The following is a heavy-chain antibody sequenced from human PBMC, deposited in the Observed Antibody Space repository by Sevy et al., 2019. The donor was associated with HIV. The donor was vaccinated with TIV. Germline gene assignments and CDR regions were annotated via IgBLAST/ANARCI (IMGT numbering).Heavy chain of an antibody. J-gene: IGHJ1*01. D-gene: IGHD2-2*01. V-gene: IGHV3-7*01. Sequence: GGSLRLSCAASGLTFSSYWMTWVRQAPRKGLEWVANINQGGSQEYYVDSVKGRFTISGDNAKNSVYLQINSLRAEDTAVYYCATILPAGVPAEYFQHWGQGTLVTVSS. CDR1: GLTFSSYW. CDR3: ATILPAGVPAEYFQH. CDR2: INQGGSQE.